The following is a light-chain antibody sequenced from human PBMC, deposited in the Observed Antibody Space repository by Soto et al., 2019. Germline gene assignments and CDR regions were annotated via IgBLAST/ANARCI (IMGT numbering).Light chain of an antibody. CDR3: SSFSSSTTLVL. V-gene: IGLV2-14*01. CDR1: SSDVGGHNY. CDR2: DVN. Sequence: QSVLTQPASVSGSPGQSITISCTGASSDVGGHNYVSWYQHHPGKAPKLIISDVNNRPSGVSSRFSGSKSGNMASLTISGLQAEDEADYYCSSFSSSTTLVLFGGGTKLTVL. J-gene: IGLJ2*01.